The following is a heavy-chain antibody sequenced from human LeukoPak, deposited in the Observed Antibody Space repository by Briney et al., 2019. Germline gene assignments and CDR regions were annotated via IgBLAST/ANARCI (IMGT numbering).Heavy chain of an antibody. V-gene: IGHV4-59*01. D-gene: IGHD3-10*01. CDR1: GGSISSYY. CDR3: ARDRGRYYGSGSFDY. J-gene: IGHJ4*02. Sequence: PSETLSLTCTVSGGSISSYYWSWIRQPPGKGLEWIGYIYYSGSTNYNPSLKSRVTISVDTSKNQFSLKLSSVTAADTAVYYCARDRGRYYGSGSFDYWGQGTLVTVSS. CDR2: IYYSGST.